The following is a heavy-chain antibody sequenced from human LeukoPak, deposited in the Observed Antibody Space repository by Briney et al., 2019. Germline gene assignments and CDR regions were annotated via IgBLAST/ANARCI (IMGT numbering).Heavy chain of an antibody. CDR1: NGSVRSYF. J-gene: IGHJ5*01. CDR3: ARSSNWFDF. Sequence: SETLSLICSVSNGSVRSYFWSWLRQSAGKGLEWIGRYYISGTTTYNPSLKSRVTISADTSKNQLSLRLSSVTAADTAIYYCARSSNWFDFWGPGTLVTVSS. V-gene: IGHV4-4*07. CDR2: YYISGTT. D-gene: IGHD2-8*01.